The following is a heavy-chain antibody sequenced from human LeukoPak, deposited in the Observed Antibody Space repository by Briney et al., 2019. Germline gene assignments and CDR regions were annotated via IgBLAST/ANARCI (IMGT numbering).Heavy chain of an antibody. Sequence: GGSLRLSCAASGFTFDDYAMHWVRQAPGKGLEWVSGISWNSGSIGYADSVKGRFTISRDNAKNSLYLQMNSLRAEDTALYYCAKDIGGYSSGYLSWGQGTLVTDSS. CDR2: ISWNSGSI. D-gene: IGHD3-22*01. V-gene: IGHV3-9*01. J-gene: IGHJ4*02. CDR1: GFTFDDYA. CDR3: AKDIGGYSSGYLS.